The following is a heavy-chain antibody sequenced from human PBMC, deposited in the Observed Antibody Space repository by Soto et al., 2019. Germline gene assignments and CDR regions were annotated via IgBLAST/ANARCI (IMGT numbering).Heavy chain of an antibody. CDR2: ISGSGGST. CDR3: AKDRGDITMVPSDWFDP. J-gene: IGHJ5*02. Sequence: GGFLRLSCAASGFTFSSYAMSWVRQAPGKGLEWVSAISGSGGSTYYADSVKGRFTISRDNSKNTLYLQMNSLRAEDTAVYYCAKDRGDITMVPSDWFDPWGQGTLVTVSS. CDR1: GFTFSSYA. D-gene: IGHD3-10*01. V-gene: IGHV3-23*01.